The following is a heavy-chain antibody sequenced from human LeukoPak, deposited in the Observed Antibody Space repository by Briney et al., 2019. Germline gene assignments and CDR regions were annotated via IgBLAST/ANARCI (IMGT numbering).Heavy chain of an antibody. CDR1: GGSISSYY. D-gene: IGHD5-18*01. CDR2: IYYSGST. V-gene: IGHV4-59*01. Sequence: SETLSLTCTVSGGSISSYYWSWIRQPPGKGLDWIGYIYYSGSTNYNPSLKSRVTISVDTSKNQFSLKLSSVTAADTAVYYCASTNAAMVTGWGFDYWGQGTLVTVSS. CDR3: ASTNAAMVTGWGFDY. J-gene: IGHJ4*02.